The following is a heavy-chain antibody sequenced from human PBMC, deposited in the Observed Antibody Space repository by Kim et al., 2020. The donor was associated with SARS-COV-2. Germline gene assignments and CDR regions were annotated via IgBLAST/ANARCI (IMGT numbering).Heavy chain of an antibody. V-gene: IGHV7-4-1*02. Sequence: ASVKVSCKASGYTFTNNAISWVRQAPGQGLEWMGWINTDTGNPTYAQAFTRRFVFSVATSVTTAYLQISSLEAEDTALYYCARVIWGTYRYTDSWGQGTLVTVSS. J-gene: IGHJ4*02. CDR3: ARVIWGTYRYTDS. CDR2: INTDTGNP. CDR1: GYTFTNNA. D-gene: IGHD3-16*02.